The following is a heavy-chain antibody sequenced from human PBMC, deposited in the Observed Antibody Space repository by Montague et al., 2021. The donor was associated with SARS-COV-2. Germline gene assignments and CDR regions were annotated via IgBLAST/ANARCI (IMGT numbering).Heavy chain of an antibody. J-gene: IGHJ4*02. CDR2: IYYSGSS. V-gene: IGHV4-61*01. Sequence: SETLSLTCTVSGGSISSSSYYWSWIRQPPGKGLEWIGYIYYSGSSNYNPSLKSRVTISIDTSKNQFSLNPNSVTAADEAVYYCASPGGYCSGGSCYYVYWGQGTLVTVSS. D-gene: IGHD2-15*01. CDR3: ASPGGYCSGGSCYYVY. CDR1: GGSISSSSYY.